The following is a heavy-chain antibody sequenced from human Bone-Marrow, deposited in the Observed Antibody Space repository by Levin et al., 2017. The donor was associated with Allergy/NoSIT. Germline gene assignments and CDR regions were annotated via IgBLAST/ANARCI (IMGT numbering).Heavy chain of an antibody. D-gene: IGHD3-3*01. V-gene: IGHV3-64D*06. CDR3: VKDRQHFLEWLLGDY. CDR2: INNDGGTT. J-gene: IGHJ4*02. CDR1: GFTFSDYA. Sequence: PGGSLRLSCSASGFTFSDYALHWVRQAPGKRPQYLSAINNDGGTTFYIDSVKGRFTISRDNSKNTLFLQMTSLRPEDTAVYYCVKDRQHFLEWLLGDYWGPGTLVTVSS.